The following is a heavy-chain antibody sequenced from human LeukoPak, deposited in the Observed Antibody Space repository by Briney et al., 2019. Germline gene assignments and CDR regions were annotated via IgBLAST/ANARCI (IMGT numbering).Heavy chain of an antibody. V-gene: IGHV4-59*01. CDR2: IYYSGST. D-gene: IGHD3-9*01. Sequence: SETLSLTCTVSGGSISSYYWSWIGQPPGKGLEGMGYIYYSGSTNYNPALTSRISISVDTSKSRCSLRLNCVTAADPAVYYCTTRLGNTDDNLEYWGQGTVVTVSS. CDR3: TTRLGNTDDNLEY. J-gene: IGHJ4*02. CDR1: GGSISSYY.